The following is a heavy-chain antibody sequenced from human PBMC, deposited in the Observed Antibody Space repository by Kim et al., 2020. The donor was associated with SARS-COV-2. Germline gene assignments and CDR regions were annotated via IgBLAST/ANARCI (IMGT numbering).Heavy chain of an antibody. CDR3: ARGGGAICGSDCLRTFDL. V-gene: IGHV3-53*01. CDR2: IYSSGTT. CDR1: GFTVRSNY. Sequence: GGSLRLSCAASGFTVRSNYMSWVRQAPGKGLEWVSNIYSSGTTYYADSVKGRFAISRDNSENMLYLQMNSLRVDDTAAYYCARGGGAICGSDCLRTFDL. J-gene: IGHJ2*01. D-gene: IGHD2-21*02.